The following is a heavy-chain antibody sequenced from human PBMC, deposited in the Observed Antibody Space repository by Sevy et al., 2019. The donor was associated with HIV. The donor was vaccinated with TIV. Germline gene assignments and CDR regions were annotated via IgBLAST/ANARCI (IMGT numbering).Heavy chain of an antibody. CDR3: AGLSVYYYDSSGYYTTGNAFDI. Sequence: GGALRLSCAASGFTVSNNYMRWVRQAPGKGLQWVSVIYSGDSTYYADSVKGRFTISRDNSKNTLYLQMNSLRAEDTAVYYCAGLSVYYYDSSGYYTTGNAFDIWGQGTMVTVSS. D-gene: IGHD3-22*01. CDR2: IYSGDST. CDR1: GFTVSNNY. V-gene: IGHV3-53*01. J-gene: IGHJ3*02.